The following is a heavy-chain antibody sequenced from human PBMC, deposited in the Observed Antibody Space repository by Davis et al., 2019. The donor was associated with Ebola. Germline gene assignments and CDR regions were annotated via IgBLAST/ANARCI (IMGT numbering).Heavy chain of an antibody. CDR1: GGSISSGGYY. CDR3: ARFTSTIIVVGGFDP. Sequence: SETLSLTCTVSGGSISSGGYYWGWIRQPPGKGLEWIGSIYYSGSTYYNPSLKSRVTISVDTSKNQFSLKLSSVTAADTAVYYCARFTSTIIVVGGFDPWGQGTLVTVSS. CDR2: IYYSGST. D-gene: IGHD3-22*01. V-gene: IGHV4-39*01. J-gene: IGHJ5*02.